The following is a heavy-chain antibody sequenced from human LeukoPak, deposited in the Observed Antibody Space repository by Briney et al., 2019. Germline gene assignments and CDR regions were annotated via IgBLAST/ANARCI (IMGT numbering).Heavy chain of an antibody. D-gene: IGHD3-22*01. CDR3: AKSYYFDSGVYYFFDY. V-gene: IGHV3-23*01. J-gene: IGHJ4*01. CDR2: ISVSGGST. Sequence: GGSLRLSCAASGFTFSKYGMTWVRQAPGKGLEWVSGISVSGGSTNYADSVKGRFTISRDNSKNTLYLQMNSLRAEDTAVYYCAKSYYFDSGVYYFFDYWGHGTLVTVSS. CDR1: GFTFSKYG.